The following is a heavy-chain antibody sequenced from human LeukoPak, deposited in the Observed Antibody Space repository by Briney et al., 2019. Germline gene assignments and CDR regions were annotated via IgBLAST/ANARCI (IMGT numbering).Heavy chain of an antibody. V-gene: IGHV1-2*02. J-gene: IGHJ4*02. CDR1: GYTFTGSY. CDR2: INPNSDGT. Sequence: GASVKVSCKASGYTFTGSYMHWVRHAPGQRLEWMGWINPNSDGTKNAQNFQGRISMTRDTSIRTAYMELSRLRSDDTAVYYCARELNYDSSGYYFDYWGQGTLVTVSS. D-gene: IGHD3-22*01. CDR3: ARELNYDSSGYYFDY.